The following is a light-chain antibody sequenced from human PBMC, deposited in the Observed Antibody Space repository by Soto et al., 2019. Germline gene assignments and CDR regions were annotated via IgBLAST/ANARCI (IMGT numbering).Light chain of an antibody. Sequence: DIQMTQSPSTLSASVGDRVTITCRASQSISSWLAWYQQKPGKAPKLLIYDASSLESGVPSRFSGSGSGTEFTLTITSLQPDDFATYYCQQYNSYPWTFGQGNKGEIK. J-gene: IGKJ1*01. CDR3: QQYNSYPWT. CDR1: QSISSW. CDR2: DAS. V-gene: IGKV1-5*01.